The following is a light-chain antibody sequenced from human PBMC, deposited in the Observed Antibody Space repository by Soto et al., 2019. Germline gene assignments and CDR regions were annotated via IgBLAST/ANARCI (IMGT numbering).Light chain of an antibody. Sequence: DIVMTQSPDSLAVSLGERATIKCKSSQSVLYSSNNKNYLAWYQHKPGQPPNLLIYWATTRKSGVPDRFSGSGSGTDFNLTISSQQAADVAVYYSQQYYSPTWTFGQGTKVELK. J-gene: IGKJ1*01. CDR2: WAT. V-gene: IGKV4-1*01. CDR1: QSVLYSSNNKNY. CDR3: QQYYSPTWT.